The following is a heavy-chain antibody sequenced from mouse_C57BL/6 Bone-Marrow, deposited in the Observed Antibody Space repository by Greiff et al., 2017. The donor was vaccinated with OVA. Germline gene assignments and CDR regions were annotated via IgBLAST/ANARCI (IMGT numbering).Heavy chain of an antibody. CDR1: GFNIKDDY. CDR2: IDPENGDT. CDR3: TTHYFDY. J-gene: IGHJ2*01. Sequence: EVQLVESGAELVRPGASVKLSCTASGFNIKDDYMHWVKQRPEQGLEWIGWIDPENGDTEYASKFQGKATITADTSSNTAYLQLSSLTSEDTAVYYCTTHYFDYWGQGTTLTVSS. V-gene: IGHV14-4*01.